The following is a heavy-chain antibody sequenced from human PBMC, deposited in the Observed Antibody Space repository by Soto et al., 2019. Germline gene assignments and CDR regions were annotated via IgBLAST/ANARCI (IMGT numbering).Heavy chain of an antibody. D-gene: IGHD6-19*01. CDR3: AQTTGWPGFDF. V-gene: IGHV3-53*01. CDR1: GFTVSSKY. CDR2: IYGGGTT. J-gene: IGHJ4*02. Sequence: EVQLVESGRGLIQPGGSLRLSCAASGFTVSSKYMTWVRQAPGKGLEWVSVIYGGGTTYYADSVKGRFTISRDNSKNTLHLQMNSLRADDTAVYYCAQTTGWPGFDFWSQGTLVTVSS.